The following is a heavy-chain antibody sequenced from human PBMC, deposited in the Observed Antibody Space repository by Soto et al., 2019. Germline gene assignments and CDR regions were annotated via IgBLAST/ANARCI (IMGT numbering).Heavy chain of an antibody. J-gene: IGHJ5*02. CDR3: ARDDPFDP. CDR2: IHSSGRS. Sequence: QVRLRESGPQVVKPSATLSLNCNVSGGAFRSYFWSWIRQSPGKGLEWIGNIHSSGRSNYNPSFKSRVSMSIDPSKNQFSVRLTSVTPADTDVYYCARDDPFDPWGQGILVTVSS. V-gene: IGHV4-59*01. CDR1: GGAFRSYF.